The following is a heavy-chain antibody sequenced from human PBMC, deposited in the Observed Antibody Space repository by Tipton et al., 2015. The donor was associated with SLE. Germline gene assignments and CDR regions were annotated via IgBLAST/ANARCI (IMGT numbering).Heavy chain of an antibody. Sequence: TLSLTCTVSGGSISETIYYWGWIRQPPGKGLEWIGSIYYDGMTYPNPSLKSRVTMSVDTSKNQFSLRLSSVTAADTAIYYCARPQARRGPFDSWGQGPLVTVSS. CDR2: IYYDGMT. CDR3: ARPQARRGPFDS. V-gene: IGHV4-39*07. CDR1: GGSISETIYY. D-gene: IGHD3-10*01. J-gene: IGHJ4*02.